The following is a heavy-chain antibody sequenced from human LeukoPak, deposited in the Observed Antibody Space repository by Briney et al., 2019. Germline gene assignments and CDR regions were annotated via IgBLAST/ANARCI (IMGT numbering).Heavy chain of an antibody. Sequence: GGSLRLPCAASGFTFSSYAMSWVRQAPGKGLEWVSAISGSGGSTYYADSVKGRFTISRDNSKNTLYLQMNSLRAEDTAVYYCANFPKYTTLDYWGQGTLVTVSS. CDR2: ISGSGGST. CDR1: GFTFSSYA. D-gene: IGHD2-2*02. V-gene: IGHV3-23*01. J-gene: IGHJ4*02. CDR3: ANFPKYTTLDY.